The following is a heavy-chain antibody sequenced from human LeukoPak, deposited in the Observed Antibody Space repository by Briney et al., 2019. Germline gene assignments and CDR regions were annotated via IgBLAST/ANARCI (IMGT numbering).Heavy chain of an antibody. V-gene: IGHV5-51*01. CDR3: ARHESIQHGRNWFDP. CDR2: IYPGDSDT. J-gene: IGHJ5*02. Sequence: GESLKISCKGSGYSFTKYWIGWVRQMPGKGLEWMGIIYPGDSDTGYSPSFQGQVTISADKSISTAYLQWSSLKASDTAMYYCARHESIQHGRNWFDPWGQGTLVTVSS. CDR1: GYSFTKYW. D-gene: IGHD6-6*01.